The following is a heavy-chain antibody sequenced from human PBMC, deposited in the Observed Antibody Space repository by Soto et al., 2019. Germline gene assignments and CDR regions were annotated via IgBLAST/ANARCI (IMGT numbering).Heavy chain of an antibody. D-gene: IGHD5-18*01. Sequence: SETVSLTCTVSGGSISSGGYYWSWIRQHPGKGLEWIGYIYYSGGTYYNPSLKSRVTISVDTSKNQFSLKLSSVTAADTAVYYCASAIQLWFKDDAFDIWGQGTMVTVSS. CDR1: GGSISSGGYY. CDR2: IYYSGGT. J-gene: IGHJ3*02. V-gene: IGHV4-31*03. CDR3: ASAIQLWFKDDAFDI.